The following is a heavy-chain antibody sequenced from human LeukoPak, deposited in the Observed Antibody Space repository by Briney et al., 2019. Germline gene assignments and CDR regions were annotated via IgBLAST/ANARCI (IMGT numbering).Heavy chain of an antibody. J-gene: IGHJ4*02. CDR3: ARRDSGSYRPPLDY. CDR2: IDGDGSSR. CDR1: GFTFTSYW. D-gene: IGHD1-26*01. Sequence: GGSLRLSCAASGFTFTSYWIHWVRQVPGKGLEWVSRIDGDGSSRSYADSVQGRFTISRDNGKKTVFLQMNSLRAEDTAVYYCARRDSGSYRPPLDYRGQGTLVTVSS. V-gene: IGHV3-74*01.